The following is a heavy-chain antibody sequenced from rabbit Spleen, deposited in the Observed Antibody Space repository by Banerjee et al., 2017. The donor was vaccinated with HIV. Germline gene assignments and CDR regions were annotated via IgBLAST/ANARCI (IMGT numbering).Heavy chain of an antibody. V-gene: IGHV1S47*01. Sequence: QEQLVESGGGLVKPEGSLTLTCKGSGLSLSDKDVMCWVRQAPGKGLEWIACIVNGNGNTYYASWVNGRFTISRSTSLATVTLQVTSLTVADTATYFCARDTGSSFSSYGMDLWGPGTLVTVS. J-gene: IGHJ6*01. CDR3: ARDTGSSFSSYGMDL. D-gene: IGHD8-1*01. CDR2: IVNGNGNT. CDR1: GLSLSDKD.